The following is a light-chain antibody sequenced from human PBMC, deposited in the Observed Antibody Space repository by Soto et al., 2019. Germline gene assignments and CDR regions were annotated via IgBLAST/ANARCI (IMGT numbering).Light chain of an antibody. CDR2: DAS. CDR1: QRVAYNY. CDR3: QQTGSLPFT. V-gene: IGKV3-20*01. Sequence: EIVLTQSPGTLSLSPGERATLSCRASQRVAYNYLAWFQQKPGQVPGLLIYDASIRATGIPDRFIGSGSGTDFTLTITRLEPEDFAVYFCQQTGSLPFTFGQGTKLEIK. J-gene: IGKJ2*01.